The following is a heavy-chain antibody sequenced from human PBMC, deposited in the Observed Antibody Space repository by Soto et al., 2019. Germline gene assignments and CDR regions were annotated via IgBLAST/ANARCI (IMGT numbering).Heavy chain of an antibody. D-gene: IGHD1-26*01. Sequence: QVQLQESGPGLVKPSETLSLTCTVSGDSMSSYYWNWIRQPAGKGLEWIGHIYTSGSTNYNPSLKSRVTMSLDTSKNHFSLRLSSVTAADTALYYCAREAIVGASISRSFDYWGLGTLVTVSS. V-gene: IGHV4-4*07. CDR3: AREAIVGASISRSFDY. CDR1: GDSMSSYY. J-gene: IGHJ4*02. CDR2: IYTSGST.